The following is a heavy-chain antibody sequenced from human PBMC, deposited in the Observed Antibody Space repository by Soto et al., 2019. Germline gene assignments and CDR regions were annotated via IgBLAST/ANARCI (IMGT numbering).Heavy chain of an antibody. CDR1: GGSVSSGSYY. V-gene: IGHV4-61*01. D-gene: IGHD2-15*01. CDR2: IYYSGST. J-gene: IGHJ6*02. Sequence: SETLSLTCTVSGGSVSSGSYYWSWIRQPPGKGLEWIGYIYYSGSTNYNPSLKSRVTISVDTSKNQFSLKLSSVTAADTAVYYCAREVVYYYGMAVWGQGTTVTVSS. CDR3: AREVVYYYGMAV.